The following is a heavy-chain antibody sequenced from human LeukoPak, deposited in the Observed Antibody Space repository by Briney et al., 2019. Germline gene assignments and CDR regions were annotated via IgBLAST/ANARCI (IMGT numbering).Heavy chain of an antibody. V-gene: IGHV1-46*01. J-gene: IGHJ3*02. CDR1: GYTFTSYY. D-gene: IGHD5-18*01. Sequence: ASVKVSCKASGYTFTSYYMHWVRQAPGQGLEWMGIINPSGGSTSYAQKFQGRVTMTRDMSTSTVYMELSSLRSEDTAVYYCANSAPHGDAFDIWGQGTMVTVSS. CDR2: INPSGGST. CDR3: ANSAPHGDAFDI.